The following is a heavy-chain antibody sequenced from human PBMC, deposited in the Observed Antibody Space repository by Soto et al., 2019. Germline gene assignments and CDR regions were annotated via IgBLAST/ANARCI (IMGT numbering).Heavy chain of an antibody. Sequence: QVQLVESGGGVVQPGRSLRLSCAASGFSFSSFGMHWVRQAPGKGLEWVAVVWLGGRNKYYAESVRGRFTISRDDSSNTLYVQMDSLRAEDTAGYYCGRASDRTTVTRGGVDVWGQGTTVTVSS. D-gene: IGHD4-17*01. CDR3: GRASDRTTVTRGGVDV. J-gene: IGHJ6*02. V-gene: IGHV3-33*01. CDR1: GFSFSSFG. CDR2: VWLGGRNK.